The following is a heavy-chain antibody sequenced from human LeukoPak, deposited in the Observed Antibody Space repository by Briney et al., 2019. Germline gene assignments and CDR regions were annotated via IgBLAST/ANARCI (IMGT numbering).Heavy chain of an antibody. V-gene: IGHV3-23*01. Sequence: GGSLRLSSAASGFTFSSYGMSWVRQAPGKGLEWVSAISGSGGSTYYADSVKGRFTISRDNSKNTLYLQMNSLRAEDTAVYYCAKGDNVATSADYWGQGTLVTVSS. D-gene: IGHD5-12*01. J-gene: IGHJ4*02. CDR2: ISGSGGST. CDR1: GFTFSSYG. CDR3: AKGDNVATSADY.